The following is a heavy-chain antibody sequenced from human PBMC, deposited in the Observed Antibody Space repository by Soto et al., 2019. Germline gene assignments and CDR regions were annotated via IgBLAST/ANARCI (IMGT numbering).Heavy chain of an antibody. V-gene: IGHV5-51*01. CDR2: VYPGDSDR. CDR1: GYNFLNYW. Sequence: PGESLKISCKAFGYNFLNYWIGWVRQMPGKGLEWMGIVYPGDSDRRYRPPFEGQVTISADKSTSTAYLQWRSLKASDTAIYYCARHLACYVGSRYVIDWCQGPQVTVS. D-gene: IGHD2-2*01. J-gene: IGHJ4*02. CDR3: ARHLACYVGSRYVID.